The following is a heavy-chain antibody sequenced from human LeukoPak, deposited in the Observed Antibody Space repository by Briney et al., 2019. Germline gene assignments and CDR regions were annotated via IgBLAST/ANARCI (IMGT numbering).Heavy chain of an antibody. CDR1: GGSISPYY. Sequence: SETLSLTCTVSGGSISPYYWSWIRQPPGKGLEWIGYIYYSGSTNYSPSLKSRVAISLDTSKNQFSLKLSSVTAADTAVYYCARSTWLLDKWGQGTLVTVSS. J-gene: IGHJ4*02. CDR2: IYYSGST. V-gene: IGHV4-59*01. D-gene: IGHD5-12*01. CDR3: ARSTWLLDK.